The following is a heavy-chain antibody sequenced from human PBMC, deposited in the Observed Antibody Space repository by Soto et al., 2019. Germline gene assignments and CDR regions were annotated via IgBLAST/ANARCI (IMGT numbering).Heavy chain of an antibody. J-gene: IGHJ5*02. V-gene: IGHV3-30*03. CDR1: GFTFSSYG. D-gene: IGHD3-10*01. CDR2: ISYDGSNK. Sequence: QVQLVESGGGVVQPGRSLRLSCAASGFTFSSYGMHWVRQAPGKGLEWVAVISYDGSNKYYADSVKGRFTISRDNSKNTLYLQMNSLRAEVTAVYYCMGSGSYGNNWFDPWGQGTLVTVSS. CDR3: MGSGSYGNNWFDP.